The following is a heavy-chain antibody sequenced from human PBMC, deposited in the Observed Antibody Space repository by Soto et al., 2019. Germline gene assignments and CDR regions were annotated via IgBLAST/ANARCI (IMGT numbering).Heavy chain of an antibody. J-gene: IGHJ6*02. D-gene: IGHD6-6*01. CDR3: ARRAPYSSSSAGLDV. CDR2: IGSSGSLV. Sequence: PXVCLRLSCAACGFSFNTSTMKWVRKAPGKGLEWVSSIGSSGSLVFYADSVRGRFTISRDIAKNSLYLQMNSLRAEDTAVYYCARRAPYSSSSAGLDVWGQGTTVTVSS. CDR1: GFSFNTST. V-gene: IGHV3-21*01.